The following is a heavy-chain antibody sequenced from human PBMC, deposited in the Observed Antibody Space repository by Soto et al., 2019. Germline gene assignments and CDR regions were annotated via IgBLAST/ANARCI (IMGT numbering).Heavy chain of an antibody. CDR1: EHTSTIYY. V-gene: IGHV1-2*02. D-gene: IGHD3-9*01. CDR2: INADSGDT. J-gene: IGHJ1*01. CDR3: AARDYDILAGYFHI. Sequence: QAHLVQSGAEVRKPGASVKVSCQALEHTSTIYYIHWVRQARGQGLEWMGWINADSGDTTYAADLRGRVTFTRETSTSAFHMELSRLRLDDTTMYFCAARDYDILAGYFHIWGQGTLITVSS.